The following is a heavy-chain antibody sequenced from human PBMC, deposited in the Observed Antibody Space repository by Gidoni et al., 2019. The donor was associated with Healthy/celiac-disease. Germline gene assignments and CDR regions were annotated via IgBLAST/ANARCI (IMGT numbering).Heavy chain of an antibody. V-gene: IGHV4-34*01. Sequence: QVQLQQWCAGLLKPSEPLSLTCAVYGGSFSGYYWGWILQPPGKGLEWIGEINHSGSTNYNPSLKSRVTISVDTSKNQFSLKLSSVTAADTAVYYCARKCWGFMTTVTMYYYGMDVWGQGTTVTVSS. J-gene: IGHJ6*02. CDR3: ARKCWGFMTTVTMYYYGMDV. CDR2: INHSGST. D-gene: IGHD4-17*01. CDR1: GGSFSGYY.